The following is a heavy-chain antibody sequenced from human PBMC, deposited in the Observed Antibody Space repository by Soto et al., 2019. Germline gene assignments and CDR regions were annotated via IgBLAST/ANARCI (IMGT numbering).Heavy chain of an antibody. D-gene: IGHD3-22*01. J-gene: IGHJ3*02. Sequence: PGESLKISCKGSGYSFTSYWIGWVRQMPGKGLEWMGIIYPGDSDTRYSPSFQGQVTISADKSISTAYLQWSSLKASDTAMYYCPIGSSGYYVQNAFAIWGQGTMVTVSS. CDR3: PIGSSGYYVQNAFAI. V-gene: IGHV5-51*01. CDR1: GYSFTSYW. CDR2: IYPGDSDT.